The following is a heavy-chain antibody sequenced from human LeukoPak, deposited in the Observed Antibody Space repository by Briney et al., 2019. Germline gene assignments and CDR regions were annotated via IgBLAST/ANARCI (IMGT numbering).Heavy chain of an antibody. V-gene: IGHV4-34*01. CDR1: GGSFSGYY. Sequence: PSETLSLTCAVYGGSFSGYYWSWIRQPPGKGLEWIGSIYYSGSTYYNPSLKSRVTISVDTSKNQFSLKLSSVTAADTAVYYCARHSSSWELYYYYYYYMDVWGKGTTVTVSS. J-gene: IGHJ6*03. D-gene: IGHD6-13*01. CDR3: ARHSSSWELYYYYYYYMDV. CDR2: IYYSGST.